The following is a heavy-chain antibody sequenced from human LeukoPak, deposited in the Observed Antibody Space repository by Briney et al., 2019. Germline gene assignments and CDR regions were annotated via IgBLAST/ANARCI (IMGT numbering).Heavy chain of an antibody. CDR1: GFTFSSHG. D-gene: IGHD6-13*01. CDR2: IWYDGSNK. CDR3: AKDRGYSSSWYGLDY. J-gene: IGHJ4*02. Sequence: PGRSLRLSCAASGFTFSSHGMHWVRQAPGKGLEWVAVIWYDGSNKYYADSVKGRFTISRDNSKNTLYLQMNSLRAEDTAVYYCAKDRGYSSSWYGLDYWGQGTLVTVSS. V-gene: IGHV3-33*06.